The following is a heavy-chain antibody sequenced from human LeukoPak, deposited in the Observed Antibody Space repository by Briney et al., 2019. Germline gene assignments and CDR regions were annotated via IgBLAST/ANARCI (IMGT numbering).Heavy chain of an antibody. D-gene: IGHD2-21*01. Sequence: ASVKVSCKASGGTFSSYAISWVRQAPGQGLEWMGRIIPILGIANYAQKFQGRVTITADESTSTAYMELSILRADDTAVYYCARGGDRSRWAIVDFDYWGQGTLVTVSS. J-gene: IGHJ4*02. CDR3: ARGGDRSRWAIVDFDY. CDR2: IIPILGIA. V-gene: IGHV1-69*04. CDR1: GGTFSSYA.